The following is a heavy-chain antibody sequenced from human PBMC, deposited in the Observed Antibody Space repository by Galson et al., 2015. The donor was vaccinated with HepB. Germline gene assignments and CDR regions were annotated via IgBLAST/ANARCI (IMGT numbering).Heavy chain of an antibody. CDR2: ISYDGSNK. CDR1: GFTFSSYA. V-gene: IGHV3-30*04. CDR3: ARNMYSSGWYGKFDY. D-gene: IGHD6-19*01. J-gene: IGHJ4*02. Sequence: SLRLSCAASGFTFSSYAMHWVRQAPGKGLEWVAVISYDGSNKYYADSVKGRFTISRDNSKNTLYLQMNSLRAEDTAVYYCARNMYSSGWYGKFDYWGQGTLVTVSS.